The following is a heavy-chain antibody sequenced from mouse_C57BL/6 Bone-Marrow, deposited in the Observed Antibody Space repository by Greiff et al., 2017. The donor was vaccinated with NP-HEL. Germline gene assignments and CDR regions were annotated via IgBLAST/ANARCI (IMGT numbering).Heavy chain of an antibody. V-gene: IGHV1-50*01. CDR3: AREGPYGSSYPFAY. J-gene: IGHJ3*01. CDR2: IAPSDSYT. D-gene: IGHD1-1*01. CDR1: GYTFTSYW. Sequence: VQLQQPGAELVKPGASVKLSCKASGYTFTSYWLQWVKQRPGQGLEWIGEIAPSDSYTNYNQKFKGKATLTVDTSSSTAYMQLSSLTSEDSAVYYCAREGPYGSSYPFAYWGQGTLVTVSA.